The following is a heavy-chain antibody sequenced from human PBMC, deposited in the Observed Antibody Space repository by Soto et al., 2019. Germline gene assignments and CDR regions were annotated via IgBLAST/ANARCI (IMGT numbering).Heavy chain of an antibody. CDR1: GFTFSNAW. CDR2: IKSKTDGGTT. CDR3: ARWGSDIVLMVYAGESYYYGMDV. J-gene: IGHJ6*02. Sequence: PGGSLRLSCAASGFTFSNAWMSWVRQAPGKGLEWVGRIKSKTDGGTTDYAAPVKGRFTISRDNSKNTLYLQMNSLRAEDTAVYYCARWGSDIVLMVYAGESYYYGMDVWGQGTTVTVSS. D-gene: IGHD2-8*01. V-gene: IGHV3-15*01.